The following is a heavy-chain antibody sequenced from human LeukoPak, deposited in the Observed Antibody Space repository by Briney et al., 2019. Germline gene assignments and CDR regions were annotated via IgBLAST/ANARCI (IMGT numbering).Heavy chain of an antibody. CDR3: ARHRRHRLYYDSSGYYHDAFDF. V-gene: IGHV4-61*02. CDR2: FSASGNS. J-gene: IGHJ3*01. D-gene: IGHD3-22*01. Sequence: SQTLSLTCTVSGDSISSDDYYWSWIRQPAGKGLEWIGRFSASGNSNYNPSLKSRLTISVDTSKNQFSLKLTSVTAADTAVYFCARHRRHRLYYDSSGYYHDAFDFWGQGTMVTVSS. CDR1: GDSISSDDYY.